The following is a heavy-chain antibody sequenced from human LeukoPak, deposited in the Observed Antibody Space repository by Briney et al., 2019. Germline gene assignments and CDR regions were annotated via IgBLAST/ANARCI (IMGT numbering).Heavy chain of an antibody. Sequence: PGGSLRLSCAASGFTFSNAWMTWVRHAPGKGLEWVGRIKSKADGGTTDYAAPVKGRLTISRDDSKNTLYLQMDSLRTEDTAVYYCTTKQTIAVAGADHWGQGTLVTVSS. J-gene: IGHJ4*02. D-gene: IGHD6-19*01. CDR1: GFTFSNAW. CDR2: IKSKADGGTT. CDR3: TTKQTIAVAGADH. V-gene: IGHV3-15*01.